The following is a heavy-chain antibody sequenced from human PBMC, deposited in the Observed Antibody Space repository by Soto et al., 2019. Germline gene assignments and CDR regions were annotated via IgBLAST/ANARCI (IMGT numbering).Heavy chain of an antibody. V-gene: IGHV3-15*07. D-gene: IGHD3-22*01. CDR2: IKSKTDGGTT. CDR3: TTDYYDSSGYYTFGY. Sequence: GGSRRLSCAASGFSFSYVWMNWVRQAPGKGLEWVGRIKSKTDGGTTDSAAPVKGRFTISRDDSKNTLYLQMNSLKTEDTAVYYCTTDYYDSSGYYTFGYWGQGTLVTVSS. J-gene: IGHJ4*02. CDR1: GFSFSYVW.